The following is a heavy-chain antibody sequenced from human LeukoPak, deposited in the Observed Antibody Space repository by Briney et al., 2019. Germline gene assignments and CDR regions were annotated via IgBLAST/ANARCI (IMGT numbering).Heavy chain of an antibody. Sequence: GGSLRLSCAASGFTFSNYGIHWVRQAPGEGLEWVAVISYDGSNKYYADSVKGRCTISRDKSKNTVYLQMNSLRDEDTAVYYCARDYPCSGGACPFDYWGQGTLVTVSS. CDR2: ISYDGSNK. V-gene: IGHV3-30*03. CDR1: GFTFSNYG. J-gene: IGHJ4*02. CDR3: ARDYPCSGGACPFDY. D-gene: IGHD2-15*01.